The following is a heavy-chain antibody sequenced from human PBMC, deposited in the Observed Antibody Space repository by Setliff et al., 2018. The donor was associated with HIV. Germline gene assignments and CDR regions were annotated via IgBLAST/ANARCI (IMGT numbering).Heavy chain of an antibody. J-gene: IGHJ4*02. V-gene: IGHV1-46*01. D-gene: IGHD5-12*01. CDR2: INPSGDRT. Sequence: ASVKVSCKTSGYSFSNYYMHWVRQAPGQGLEWMGIINPSGDRTTYAQKFQGRVTMTRDTPTSTVYMHLSGLKSEDTAVYYCARGRDGYNYLLREDYWGQGTLVTVSS. CDR3: ARGRDGYNYLLREDY. CDR1: GYSFSNYY.